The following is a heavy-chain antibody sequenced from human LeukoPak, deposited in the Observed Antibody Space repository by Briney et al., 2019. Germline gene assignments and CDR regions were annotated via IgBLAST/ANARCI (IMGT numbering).Heavy chain of an antibody. Sequence: GGSLRLSCAASGFTFSSYSMNWVRQAPGKGLEWVSSISSSSSYIYYADSVKGRFTISRDNAKNSLYLQMNSLRAEDTAVYYCARARADYVWGSYRLCAFDIWGQGTMVTVSS. CDR3: ARARADYVWGSYRLCAFDI. J-gene: IGHJ3*02. D-gene: IGHD3-16*02. V-gene: IGHV3-21*01. CDR2: ISSSSSYI. CDR1: GFTFSSYS.